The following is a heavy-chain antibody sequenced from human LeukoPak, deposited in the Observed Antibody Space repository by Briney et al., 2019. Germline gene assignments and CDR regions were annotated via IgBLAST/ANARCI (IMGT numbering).Heavy chain of an antibody. Sequence: GGSLRLSCAASGFTFSSYAVSWVRQAPGKGLEWVSAISGSGGSTYYADSVKGRFTISRDNSKNTLYLQMNSLRAEDTAVYYCAKVTTTLITMIVVVISHFDYWGQGTLVTVSS. CDR2: ISGSGGST. CDR1: GFTFSSYA. D-gene: IGHD3-22*01. CDR3: AKVTTTLITMIVVVISHFDY. V-gene: IGHV3-23*01. J-gene: IGHJ4*02.